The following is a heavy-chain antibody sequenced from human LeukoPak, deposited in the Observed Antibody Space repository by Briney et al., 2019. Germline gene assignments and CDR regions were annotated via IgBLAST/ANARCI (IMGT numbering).Heavy chain of an antibody. Sequence: SETLSLTCTVSGGSISSSSYYWGWIRQPPGKGLEWIGSTYYSGSTYYNPSLESRVTISVDTSKNQFSLKLSSVTAADTAVYYCARHGSNYDSSGYTHWGQGTLVTVSS. J-gene: IGHJ4*02. V-gene: IGHV4-39*01. CDR2: TYYSGST. CDR3: ARHGSNYDSSGYTH. CDR1: GGSISSSSYY. D-gene: IGHD3-22*01.